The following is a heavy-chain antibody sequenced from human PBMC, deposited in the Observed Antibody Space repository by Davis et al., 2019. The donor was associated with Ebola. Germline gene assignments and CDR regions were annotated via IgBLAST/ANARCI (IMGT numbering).Heavy chain of an antibody. CDR3: ARDHGITGTADY. V-gene: IGHV3-21*01. Sequence: PGGSLRLSCAASGFSFSTYGMNWVRQAPGKGLEWASSISSSSSYIYYADSVKGRFTISRDNAKNSLYLQMNSLRAEDTAVYYCARDHGITGTADYWGQGTLVTVSS. CDR2: ISSSSSYI. J-gene: IGHJ4*02. CDR1: GFSFSTYG. D-gene: IGHD1-20*01.